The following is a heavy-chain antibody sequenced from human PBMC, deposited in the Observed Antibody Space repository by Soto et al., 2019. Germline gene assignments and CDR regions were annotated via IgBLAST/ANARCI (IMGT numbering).Heavy chain of an antibody. CDR1: GFTLSNYG. J-gene: IGHJ4*02. Sequence: VQLVESGGGVVQPGRSLRLSCAASGFTLSNYGMHWVRQAPGKGLEWVATLSYDGSKKDYADSVKGRFTISRDISKNALYLQLNNLRVEDTAVYYCARLHYDSSGYFHYWGQGTLVTVSS. V-gene: IGHV3-30-3*01. D-gene: IGHD3-22*01. CDR3: ARLHYDSSGYFHY. CDR2: LSYDGSKK.